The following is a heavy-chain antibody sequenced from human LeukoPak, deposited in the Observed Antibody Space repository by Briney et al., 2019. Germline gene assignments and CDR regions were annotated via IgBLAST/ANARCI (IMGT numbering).Heavy chain of an antibody. Sequence: ETLSLTCTVSGGSIRSSYYYWGWIRQPPGKGLEWVASIKHNGGEKYYVDSVKGRFTISRDNAKNSLYLEMSSLRVEDTAVYYCARDRGWRTSGYYLYHFDYWGQGTLVTFAS. D-gene: IGHD3-22*01. V-gene: IGHV3-7*01. CDR3: ARDRGWRTSGYYLYHFDY. CDR2: IKHNGGEK. CDR1: GGSIRSSYYY. J-gene: IGHJ4*02.